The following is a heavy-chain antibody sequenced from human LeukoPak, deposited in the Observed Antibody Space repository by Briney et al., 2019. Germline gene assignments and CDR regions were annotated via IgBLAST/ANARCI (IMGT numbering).Heavy chain of an antibody. CDR1: GFTFSSYW. D-gene: IGHD5-12*01. J-gene: IGHJ2*01. V-gene: IGHV3-7*01. CDR3: AKMGYSGHDLDWYFDL. Sequence: GGSLRLSCAASGFTFSSYWMSWVREAPGKGLEWVANINQDGSAKNYVDSVEGRFTISRGNSKNSLYLQMNSLRAEDTAVYYCAKMGYSGHDLDWYFDLWGRGTLVTVSS. CDR2: INQDGSAK.